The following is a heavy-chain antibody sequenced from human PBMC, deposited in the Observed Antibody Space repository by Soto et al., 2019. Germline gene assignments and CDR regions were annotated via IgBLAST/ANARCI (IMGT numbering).Heavy chain of an antibody. CDR2: ISSGSAYI. CDR3: ARDQGGSYDSWFDP. CDR1: TFSTYS. V-gene: IGHV3-21*06. J-gene: IGHJ5*02. Sequence: EVQVVESGGGLVKPGGSLRLSCTFTFSTYSMNWVRQAPGNGREWVASISSGSAYIKYAESVKGRFTISRKNAKNSLHLKMNSLRAEYTAIYHCARDQGGSYDSWFDPWGQGTLVTVSS. D-gene: IGHD1-26*01.